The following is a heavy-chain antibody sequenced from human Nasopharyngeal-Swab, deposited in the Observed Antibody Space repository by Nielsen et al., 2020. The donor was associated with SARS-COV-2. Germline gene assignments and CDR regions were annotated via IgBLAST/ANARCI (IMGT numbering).Heavy chain of an antibody. CDR2: IYYSGST. Sequence: SETLSLTCTVSGGSTSSSSYYWGWIRQPPGKGLEWIGSIYYSGSTYCNPSLKSRVTISVDTSKNQFSLKLSSVTAADTAVYYCARARTRVTTFDYWGQGTLVTVSS. J-gene: IGHJ4*02. CDR3: ARARTRVTTFDY. V-gene: IGHV4-39*07. D-gene: IGHD4-17*01. CDR1: GGSTSSSSYY.